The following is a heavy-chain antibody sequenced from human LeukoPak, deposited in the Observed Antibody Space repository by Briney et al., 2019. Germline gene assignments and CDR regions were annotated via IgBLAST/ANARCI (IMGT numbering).Heavy chain of an antibody. Sequence: GGSLRLSCAASGFTFSSYAMHWVRQAPGKGLEWVAVISYDGSNKYYADSVKGRFAISRDNSKNTLYLQMNSLRAEDTAVYYCARDRHSSGWYFDYWGQGTLVTVSS. D-gene: IGHD6-19*01. J-gene: IGHJ4*02. CDR3: ARDRHSSGWYFDY. V-gene: IGHV3-30*09. CDR2: ISYDGSNK. CDR1: GFTFSSYA.